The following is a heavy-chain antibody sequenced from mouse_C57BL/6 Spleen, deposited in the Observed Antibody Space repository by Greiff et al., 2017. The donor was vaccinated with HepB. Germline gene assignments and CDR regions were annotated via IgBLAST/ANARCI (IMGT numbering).Heavy chain of an antibody. CDR3: ARSDYIYAMDY. Sequence: DVMLVESGGDLVKPGGSLKLSCAASGFTFSSYGMSWVRQTPDKRLEWVATISSGGSYTYYPDSVKGRFTISRDNAKNTLYLQMSSLKSEDTAMYYCARSDYIYAMDYWGQGTSVTVSS. J-gene: IGHJ4*01. V-gene: IGHV5-6*02. CDR1: GFTFSSYG. CDR2: ISSGGSYT. D-gene: IGHD2-4*01.